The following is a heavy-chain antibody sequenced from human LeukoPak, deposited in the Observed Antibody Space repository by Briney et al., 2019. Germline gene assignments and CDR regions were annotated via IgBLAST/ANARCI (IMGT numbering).Heavy chain of an antibody. Sequence: GSLRLSCAAPGFTFTNYWMSWVRQPPGKGLEWIGEINHSGSASYNPSLKSRVTISVDTSKNQFSLKLSSVTAADTAVYYCARVRGYSYGFRAGGYYMDVWGKGTTVTVSS. CDR1: GFTFTNYW. V-gene: IGHV4-34*01. CDR3: ARVRGYSYGFRAGGYYMDV. D-gene: IGHD5-18*01. J-gene: IGHJ6*03. CDR2: INHSGSA.